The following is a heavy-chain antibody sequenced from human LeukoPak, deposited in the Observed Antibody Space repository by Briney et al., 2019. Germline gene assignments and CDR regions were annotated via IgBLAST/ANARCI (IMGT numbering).Heavy chain of an antibody. J-gene: IGHJ4*02. CDR1: GGSFSGYY. V-gene: IGHV4-34*01. D-gene: IGHD3-10*01. CDR3: ARDPSLWFGELSPYYFDY. Sequence: PSETLSLTCAVYGGSFSGYYWRWIRQPPGKGLEWIGEINHSGSTNYNPPLKSPVTISVDTSKNHFSLKLSSLTAPDPAVYSGARDPSLWFGELSPYYFDYWGQGTLVTVSS. CDR2: INHSGST.